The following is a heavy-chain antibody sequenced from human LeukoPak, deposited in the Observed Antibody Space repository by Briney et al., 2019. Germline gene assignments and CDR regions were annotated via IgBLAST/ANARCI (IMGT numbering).Heavy chain of an antibody. Sequence: PGGSLRLCCVASGFSFSRSWMSWGGQAPGQGLERVANIKVDGSEKHYLDSVEGRFIISRDNAKNSLHLQMNNLRAEDTAEYYCVRDGPFGSGTFGYWAQGTLVSVSS. V-gene: IGHV3-7*01. CDR2: IKVDGSEK. J-gene: IGHJ4*02. CDR3: VRDGPFGSGTFGY. D-gene: IGHD3-10*01. CDR1: GFSFSRSW.